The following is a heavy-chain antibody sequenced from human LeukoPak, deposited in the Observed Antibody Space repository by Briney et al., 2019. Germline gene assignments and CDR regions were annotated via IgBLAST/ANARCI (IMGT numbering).Heavy chain of an antibody. J-gene: IGHJ4*02. Sequence: SETLSLTCTVSGGSMSSYYWSWIRQPPGKGLERIGYIYYSGSTNYNPSLKSRVTISVDTSKNQFSLKLSSVTAADTAVYYCARHLGNYGSGRLFDYWGQGTLVTVSS. V-gene: IGHV4-59*08. CDR2: IYYSGST. CDR3: ARHLGNYGSGRLFDY. CDR1: GGSMSSYY. D-gene: IGHD3-10*01.